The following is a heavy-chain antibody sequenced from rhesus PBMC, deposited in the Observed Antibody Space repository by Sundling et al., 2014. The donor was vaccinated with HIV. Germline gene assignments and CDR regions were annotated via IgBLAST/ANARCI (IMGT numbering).Heavy chain of an antibody. CDR1: GGSISTNY. V-gene: IGHV4-173*01. CDR3: ARGASGWFYFDY. J-gene: IGHJ4*01. Sequence: QVQLQESGPGLVKPSETLSLTCAVSGGSISTNYWTWIRQPPGKGLEWIGRISGSGGRTDYNPSVRSRVTISTDTSKNQFSLKLTSVIAADTAVYYCARGASGWFYFDYWGQGVLVTVSS. CDR2: ISGSGGRT. D-gene: IGHD6-31*01.